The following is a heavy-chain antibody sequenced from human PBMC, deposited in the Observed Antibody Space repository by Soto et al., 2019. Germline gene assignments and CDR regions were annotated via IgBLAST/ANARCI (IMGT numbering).Heavy chain of an antibody. D-gene: IGHD6-6*01. J-gene: IGHJ6*02. CDR2: ISYDGSNK. V-gene: IGHV3-30-3*01. Sequence: QVQLVESGGGVVQPGRSLRLSCAASGFTFRTYAMHWVRQAPGKGLEWVALISYDGSNKYYADSVKGRFTISRDNSKNTVSLKMNRLRAEDTAVYYCARDSSSSLGYHYGMDVWGQGTTVTVSS. CDR3: ARDSSSSLGYHYGMDV. CDR1: GFTFRTYA.